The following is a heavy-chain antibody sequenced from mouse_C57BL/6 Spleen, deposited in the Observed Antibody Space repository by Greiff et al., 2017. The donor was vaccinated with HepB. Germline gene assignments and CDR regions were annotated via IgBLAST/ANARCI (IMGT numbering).Heavy chain of an antibody. CDR1: GYTFTSYW. V-gene: IGHV1-64*01. D-gene: IGHD2-4*01. CDR2: IHPNSGST. Sequence: QVQLQQPGAELVKPGASVKLSCKASGYTFTSYWMHWVKQRPGQGLEWIGMIHPNSGSTNYNEKFKSKATLTVDKSSSTAYMQLSSLTSEDSAVYYCARSVYDYGKEFAYWGQGTLVTVSA. J-gene: IGHJ3*01. CDR3: ARSVYDYGKEFAY.